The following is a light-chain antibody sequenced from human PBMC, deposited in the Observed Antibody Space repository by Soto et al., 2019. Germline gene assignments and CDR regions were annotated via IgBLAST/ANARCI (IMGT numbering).Light chain of an antibody. CDR1: SSDVGGYNY. J-gene: IGLJ1*01. V-gene: IGLV2-8*01. Sequence: QSALTQPPSASGSPGQSVTISCTGTSSDVGGYNYVSWYQQHPGKAPQLVIYGVNKRASGVPDRLSGSKSGNTASLTVSGLQAEDEADYYCSSYAGSNILYVFGTGTQLTVL. CDR3: SSYAGSNILYV. CDR2: GVN.